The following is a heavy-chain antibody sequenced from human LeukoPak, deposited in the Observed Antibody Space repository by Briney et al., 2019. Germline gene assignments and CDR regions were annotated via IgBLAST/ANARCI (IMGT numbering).Heavy chain of an antibody. V-gene: IGHV4-39*01. Sequence: SETLSLTCTVSGGSISSSSYYWGWSRQPPGKGLEWIGSIYYSGSTYYNPSLKSRVTISVDTSKNQFSLKLSSVTAADTAVYYCARLSAYILTPYFDYWGQGTLVTVSS. J-gene: IGHJ4*02. CDR2: IYYSGST. D-gene: IGHD3-9*01. CDR1: GGSISSSSYY. CDR3: ARLSAYILTPYFDY.